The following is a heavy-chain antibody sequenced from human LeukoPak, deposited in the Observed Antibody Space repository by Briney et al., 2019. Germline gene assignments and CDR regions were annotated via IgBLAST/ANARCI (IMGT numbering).Heavy chain of an antibody. CDR3: ARDPGYNDY. Sequence: GASVKVSCKASGGTFSSYAISWVRQAPGQGLEWMGRIIPILGIANYAQKFQGRVTITADKSTSTTYMELSSLRSEDTAVYYCARDPGYNDYWGQGTLVTVSS. V-gene: IGHV1-69*04. D-gene: IGHD3-10*01. J-gene: IGHJ4*02. CDR2: IIPILGIA. CDR1: GGTFSSYA.